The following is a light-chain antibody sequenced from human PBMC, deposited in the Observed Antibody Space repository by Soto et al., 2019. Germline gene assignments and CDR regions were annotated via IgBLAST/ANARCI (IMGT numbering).Light chain of an antibody. CDR3: QQSHSFPLT. V-gene: IGKV3-11*01. CDR2: DAS. Sequence: EIVLTQSPVTLSLSPGERATLSCRASQSVSSYLAWYQQKPGQAPRLLIYDASNRATGIPARFSGSGSGTDFTLTISSLEPEDFAVYYCQQSHSFPLTFGGGTKVDIK. CDR1: QSVSSY. J-gene: IGKJ4*01.